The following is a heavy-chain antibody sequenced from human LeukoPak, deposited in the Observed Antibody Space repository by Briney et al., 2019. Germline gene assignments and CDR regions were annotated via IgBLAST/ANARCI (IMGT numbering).Heavy chain of an antibody. J-gene: IGHJ4*02. CDR3: ARDSSSPYYFDY. Sequence: SETLSLTCTVSGYSISSGYYWAWIRQPPGRGLEWIGSIYYSGSTYYNPSLRSRVTKSVDTSKNQFSLKLNSVTAADTAVYYCARDSSSPYYFDYWSQGTLVTVSS. CDR2: IYYSGST. V-gene: IGHV4-38-2*02. CDR1: GYSISSGYY.